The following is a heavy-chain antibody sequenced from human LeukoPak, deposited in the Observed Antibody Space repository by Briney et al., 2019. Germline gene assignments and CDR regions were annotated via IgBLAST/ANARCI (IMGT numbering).Heavy chain of an antibody. Sequence: SETLSLTCAVSGYSITSGFSWGRIRPPPGKGLEWIATISHSGTTDYKSTLESRLTISMDTSKNLFSLRLTSVTAADTAVYYCAREGAVPGIDPWGQGTLVTVSS. D-gene: IGHD3-16*01. V-gene: IGHV4-38-2*02. J-gene: IGHJ5*02. CDR1: GYSITSGFS. CDR3: AREGAVPGIDP. CDR2: ISHSGTT.